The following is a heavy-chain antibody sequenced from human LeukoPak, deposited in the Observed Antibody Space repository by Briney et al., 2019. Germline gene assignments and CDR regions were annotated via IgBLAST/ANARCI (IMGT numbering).Heavy chain of an antibody. V-gene: IGHV1-2*02. CDR2: INPNSGGT. D-gene: IGHD2-2*01. CDR1: GYTFTGYY. CDR3: ARDPTRRPDIVVVPATSTPYYYYYMDV. Sequence: AASVKVSCKASGYTFTGYYMHWVRQAPGQGLEWMGWINPNSGGTNYAQKFQGRVTMTRDTSINTAYMELSRLRSDDTAVYYCARDPTRRPDIVVVPATSTPYYYYYMDVWGKGTTVTVSS. J-gene: IGHJ6*03.